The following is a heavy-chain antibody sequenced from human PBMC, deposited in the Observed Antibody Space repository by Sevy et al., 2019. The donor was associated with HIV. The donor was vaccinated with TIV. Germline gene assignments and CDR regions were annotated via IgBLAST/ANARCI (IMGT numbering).Heavy chain of an antibody. CDR3: ARAGCWGNINHSNQILDI. D-gene: IGHD3-16*01. CDR2: IDQDGSDK. CDR1: EFIFTGYW. Sequence: GGSLRRSCAASEFIFTGYWMNWVRQAPGKGLEWVANIDQDGSDKRYVDSVRGRFTISRDNANNFLYLQMSSLRADDTAVYYVARAGCWGNINHSNQILDIWGHGTKVTVSS. J-gene: IGHJ3*02. V-gene: IGHV3-7*01.